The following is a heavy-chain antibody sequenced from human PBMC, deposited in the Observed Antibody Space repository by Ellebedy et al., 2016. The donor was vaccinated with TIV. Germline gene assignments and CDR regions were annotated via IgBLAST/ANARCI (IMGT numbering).Heavy chain of an antibody. V-gene: IGHV3-30*03. CDR3: ARGMGVTTVYYSLWTS. D-gene: IGHD4-11*01. CDR2: IAYDANNK. J-gene: IGHJ6*02. Sequence: GESLKIPCSASGFTFSSYDMHWVRQAPGKGLEWVALIAYDANNKYYADSVKGRFNISRDNSKNTLYLQMNTLKPEDTAVYYCARGMGVTTVYYSLWTSGAKGPRSPSP. CDR1: GFTFSSYD.